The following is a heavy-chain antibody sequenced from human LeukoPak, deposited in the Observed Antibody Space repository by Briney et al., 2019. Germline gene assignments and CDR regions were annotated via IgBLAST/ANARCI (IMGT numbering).Heavy chain of an antibody. CDR2: IYYSGST. Sequence: PSETLSLTCTVSGCSISSSSYSWGWIRQPPGKGLEWIGSIYYSGSTYYNPSLKSRVTISVDTSKNQFSLKLSSVTAADTAVYYCARLKAARILDYWGQGTLVTVSS. J-gene: IGHJ4*02. CDR1: GCSISSSSYS. CDR3: ARLKAARILDY. D-gene: IGHD6-13*01. V-gene: IGHV4-39*01.